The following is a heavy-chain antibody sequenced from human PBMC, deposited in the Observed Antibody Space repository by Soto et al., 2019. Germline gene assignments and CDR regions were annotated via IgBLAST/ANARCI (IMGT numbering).Heavy chain of an antibody. CDR2: IIPILGIA. CDR1: GGTFSSYT. CDR3: ARPTYYYDSSGPPAY. V-gene: IGHV1-69*02. D-gene: IGHD3-22*01. Sequence: SVKVSCKAPGGTFSSYTISWVRQAPGQGLEWMGRIIPILGIANYAQKFQGRVTITADKSTSTAYMELSSLRSEDTAVYYCARPTYYYDSSGPPAYWGQGTLVTVSS. J-gene: IGHJ4*02.